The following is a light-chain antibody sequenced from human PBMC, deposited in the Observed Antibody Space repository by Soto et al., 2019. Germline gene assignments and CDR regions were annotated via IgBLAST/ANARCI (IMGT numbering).Light chain of an antibody. Sequence: DIQMTQSPSTLSASVGDRVTITCRASQSISTWLAWYQQKPGKAPKLLIYKASSLESGVPSRFSGSGSGIEFTLIISSLQHDDFATYYCQQYINRWTFGQGTKVEIK. CDR1: QSISTW. CDR2: KAS. CDR3: QQYINRWT. V-gene: IGKV1-5*03. J-gene: IGKJ1*01.